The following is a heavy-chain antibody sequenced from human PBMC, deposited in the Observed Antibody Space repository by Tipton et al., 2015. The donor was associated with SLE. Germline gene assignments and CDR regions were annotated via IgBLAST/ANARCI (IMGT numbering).Heavy chain of an antibody. CDR1: GGSISSSSYY. CDR2: IYYSGST. D-gene: IGHD3-10*01. V-gene: IGHV4-39*07. J-gene: IGHJ4*02. Sequence: TLSLTCTVSGGSISSSSYYWGWIRQPPGKGLEWIGSIYYSGSTYYNPSLKSRVTISVDTSKNQFSLKLSSVTAADTAVYYCARGSYYGSGSYIDYWGQGTLVTVSS. CDR3: ARGSYYGSGSYIDY.